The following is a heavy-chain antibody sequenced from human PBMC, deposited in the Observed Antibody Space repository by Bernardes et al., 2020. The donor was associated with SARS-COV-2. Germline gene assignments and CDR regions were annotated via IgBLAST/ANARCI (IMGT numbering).Heavy chain of an antibody. Sequence: GGSLRLSCEASGFSFSRYGMHWLRQAPGKGLEWVAVVWYDGTNKDHADSLKGRFTISRDNSKNTLYLQMNSLRDEDTAVYYCARGCSCGMCGHFDYWGQGTLVSVSS. CDR1: GFSFSRYG. CDR2: VWYDGTNK. J-gene: IGHJ4*02. D-gene: IGHD2-15*01. V-gene: IGHV3-33*01. CDR3: ARGCSCGMCGHFDY.